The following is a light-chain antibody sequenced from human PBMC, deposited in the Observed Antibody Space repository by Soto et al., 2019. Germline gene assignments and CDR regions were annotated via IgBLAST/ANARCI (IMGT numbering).Light chain of an antibody. J-gene: IGLJ3*02. CDR3: QSYDATNQV. CDR2: EDN. V-gene: IGLV6-57*01. Sequence: NFMLTQPHSVSDSPGKTVIISCTRSSGSIASNYVQWYQQRPGSSPTTVIYEDNQRPSGAPDRFSGSIDSSSNSASLTISGLETEDEADYFCQSYDATNQVFGGGTKVTVL. CDR1: SGSIASNY.